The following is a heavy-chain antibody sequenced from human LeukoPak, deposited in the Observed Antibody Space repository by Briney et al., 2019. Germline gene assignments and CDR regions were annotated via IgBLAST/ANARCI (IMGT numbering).Heavy chain of an antibody. CDR1: GYTFTSYG. D-gene: IGHD3-16*01. J-gene: IGHJ4*02. CDR2: INPSGGST. V-gene: IGHV1-46*01. CDR3: ARARMLPLDY. Sequence: ASVKVSCKASGYTFTSYGISWVRQAPGQGLEWMGIINPSGGSTSYAQKFQGRVTMTRDTSTSTVYMELSSLRSEDTAVYYCARARMLPLDYWGQGTLVTVSS.